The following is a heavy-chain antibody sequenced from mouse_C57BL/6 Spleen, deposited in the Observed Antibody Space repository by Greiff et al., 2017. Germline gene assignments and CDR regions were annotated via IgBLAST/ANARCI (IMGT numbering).Heavy chain of an antibody. Sequence: QVQLQQPGAELVKPGASVKLSCKASGYTFTSYWMHWVKQRPGQGLEWIGMIHPNSGSTNYNEKFKSKATLTVDKSSSTAYMQLSSLTSEDSAVYYYARSYYYSNSYYFDYWGQGTTLTVSS. V-gene: IGHV1-64*01. D-gene: IGHD2-5*01. CDR3: ARSYYYSNSYYFDY. CDR1: GYTFTSYW. J-gene: IGHJ2*01. CDR2: IHPNSGST.